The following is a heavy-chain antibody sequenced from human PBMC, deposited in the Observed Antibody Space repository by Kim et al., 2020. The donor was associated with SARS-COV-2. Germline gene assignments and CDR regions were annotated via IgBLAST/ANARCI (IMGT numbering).Heavy chain of an antibody. CDR3: ARAMYSSGWDRFDY. D-gene: IGHD6-19*01. J-gene: IGHJ4*02. V-gene: IGHV1-3*01. Sequence: ASVKVSCKASGYTFTSYAMHWVRQAPGQRLEWMGWINADNGNTKYSQVFHGRVTITMDTSANTAYMELSSLRSDDTAVYYCARAMYSSGWDRFDYWGQGTLVTVSS. CDR1: GYTFTSYA. CDR2: INADNGNT.